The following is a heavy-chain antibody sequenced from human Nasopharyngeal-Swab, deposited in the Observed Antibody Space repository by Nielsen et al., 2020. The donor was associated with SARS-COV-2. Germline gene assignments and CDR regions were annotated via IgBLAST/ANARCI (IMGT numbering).Heavy chain of an antibody. Sequence: GGSLRLSCAASGFTVNSNFMTWVRQAPGKGLEWVSLIYSSGGTHYADSVKGRFTISRDNSNNTLYLQMNSLRPDDTAVYYCARETAVAGDYYCDYWGQGTLVAVSS. V-gene: IGHV3-66*03. CDR1: GFTVNSNF. CDR3: ARETAVAGDYYCDY. CDR2: IYSSGGT. J-gene: IGHJ4*02. D-gene: IGHD6-19*01.